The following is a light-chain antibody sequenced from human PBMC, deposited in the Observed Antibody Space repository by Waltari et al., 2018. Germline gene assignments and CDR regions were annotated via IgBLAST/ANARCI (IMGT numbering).Light chain of an antibody. J-gene: IGKJ3*01. Sequence: IQMTKSPSSLSASVGDRITITCRASKIISSYLNWYQQKPGKAPKLLIYAASSVQSGVPSRFSGSGSGTDFTLTISSPQPEDFATYYCQQSYSTPIVTFGPGTKVDIK. CDR1: KIISSY. V-gene: IGKV1-39*01. CDR2: AAS. CDR3: QQSYSTPIVT.